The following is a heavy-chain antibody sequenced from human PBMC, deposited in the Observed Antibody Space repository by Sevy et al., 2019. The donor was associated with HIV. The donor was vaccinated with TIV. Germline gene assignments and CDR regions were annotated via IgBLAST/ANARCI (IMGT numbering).Heavy chain of an antibody. J-gene: IGHJ4*02. CDR2: ISYDGSNK. D-gene: IGHD6-19*01. CDR3: AKARWSIAVAGWYYFDY. Sequence: GGSLRPSCAASGFTFSSYGMHWVRQAPGKGLEWVAVISYDGSNKYYADSVKGRFTISRDNSKNTLYLQMNSLRAEDTAVYYCAKARWSIAVAGWYYFDYWGQGTLVTVSS. CDR1: GFTFSSYG. V-gene: IGHV3-30*18.